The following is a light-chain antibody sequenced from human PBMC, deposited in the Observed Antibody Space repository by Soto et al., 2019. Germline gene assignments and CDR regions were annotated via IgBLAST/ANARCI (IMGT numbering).Light chain of an antibody. Sequence: TQSPSSLSASVGDRVTITCRASQSVDINLAWYQQKPGQAPRLLIYDASNRATGIPARFSGSGSGTDFTLTISSLEPEDFAVYYCQQRSNWPPITFGQGTRLEIK. V-gene: IGKV3-11*01. CDR3: QQRSNWPPIT. CDR2: DAS. CDR1: QSVDIN. J-gene: IGKJ5*01.